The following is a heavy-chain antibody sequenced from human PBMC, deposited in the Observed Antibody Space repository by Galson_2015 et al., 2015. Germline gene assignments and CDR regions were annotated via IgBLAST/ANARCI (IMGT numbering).Heavy chain of an antibody. V-gene: IGHV3-7*01. Sequence: SLRLSCAASGFTFSSYWMSWVRQAPGKGLEWVANIKQDGSEKYYVDSVKGRFTISRDNAKNSLYLQMNSLRAEDAAVYYCSRQWHYYYMDVWGKGTTVTVSS. CDR3: SRQWHYYYMDV. CDR1: GFTFSSYW. CDR2: IKQDGSEK. J-gene: IGHJ6*03. D-gene: IGHD6-19*01.